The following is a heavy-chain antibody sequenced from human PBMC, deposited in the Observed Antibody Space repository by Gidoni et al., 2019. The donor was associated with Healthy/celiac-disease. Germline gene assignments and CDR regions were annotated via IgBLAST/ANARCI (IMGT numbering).Heavy chain of an antibody. Sequence: QVQLVQSGAEVKKHGSSVTVSCKASGVTFSSYAISWVRRAPGQGLEWMGGIIPIFGTANDAQKFQGRVTITADESTSTAYMELSSLRSEDTAVYYCARGEYYYGSGSYYRSDPNWFDPWGQGTLVTVSS. V-gene: IGHV1-69*01. CDR1: GVTFSSYA. J-gene: IGHJ5*02. CDR3: ARGEYYYGSGSYYRSDPNWFDP. D-gene: IGHD3-10*01. CDR2: IIPIFGTA.